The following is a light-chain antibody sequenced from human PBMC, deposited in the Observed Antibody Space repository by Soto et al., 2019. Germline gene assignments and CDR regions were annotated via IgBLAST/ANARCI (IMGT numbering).Light chain of an antibody. CDR3: QQFFRIPLT. CDR1: QGVLYTSNSKNY. CDR2: WGS. Sequence: DIVMTQSPDSLAVSLGERATINCKSSQGVLYTSNSKNYLAWYQQKPGQSPKLLIYWGSTRQSGVPDRFSGTGSGTDFTLTIASLQAEDVAVYYCQQFFRIPLTFGGGTKVDIK. V-gene: IGKV4-1*01. J-gene: IGKJ4*01.